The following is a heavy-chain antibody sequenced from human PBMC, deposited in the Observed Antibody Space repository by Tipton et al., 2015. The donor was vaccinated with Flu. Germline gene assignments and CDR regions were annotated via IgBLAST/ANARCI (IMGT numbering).Heavy chain of an antibody. CDR2: IYYSGTT. J-gene: IGHJ6*02. D-gene: IGHD1-1*01. V-gene: IGHV4-39*07. CDR1: GGSISTTIYY. Sequence: TLSLICTVSGGSISTTIYYWGWVRQPPGKGLEWIGSIYYSGTTYYNPSLKSRVTISIDASKNQFSLDLTSLTAADTAVYYCARDLWNDRRAYYYYGVDVWGQGTTVTVPS. CDR3: ARDLWNDRRAYYYYGVDV.